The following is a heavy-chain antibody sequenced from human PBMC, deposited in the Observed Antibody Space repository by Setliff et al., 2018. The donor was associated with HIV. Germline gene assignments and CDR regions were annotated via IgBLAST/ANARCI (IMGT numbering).Heavy chain of an antibody. CDR1: AYTFNSYY. J-gene: IGHJ4*02. CDR2: IGPSGSST. D-gene: IGHD6-6*01. V-gene: IGHV1-46*02. CDR3: ARDHIAARSVDY. Sequence: GASVKVSCKTSAYTFNSYYMHWIRQAPGQGLEWMGLIGPSGSSTTYAQNSQGRVTMSRDTSTNTAYMELSSLRSEDTAVYYCARDHIAARSVDYWGQGTLVTVSS.